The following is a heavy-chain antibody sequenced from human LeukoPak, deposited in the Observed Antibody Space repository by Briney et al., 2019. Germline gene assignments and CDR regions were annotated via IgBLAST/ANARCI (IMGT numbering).Heavy chain of an antibody. CDR2: IIPIFGIA. CDR3: ARVRYYDSSGDPFDY. D-gene: IGHD3-22*01. CDR1: GGTFSSYA. J-gene: IGHJ4*02. Sequence: LVKVSCKASGGTFSSYAISWVRQAPGQGLEWMGRIIPIFGIANYAQKFQGRVTITADKSTSAAYMELSSLRSEDTAVYYCARVRYYDSSGDPFDYWGQGTLVTVSS. V-gene: IGHV1-69*04.